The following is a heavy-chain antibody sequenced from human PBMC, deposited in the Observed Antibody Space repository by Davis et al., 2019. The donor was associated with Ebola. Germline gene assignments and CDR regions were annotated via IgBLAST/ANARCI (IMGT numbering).Heavy chain of an antibody. CDR3: ASWGYCSGGSCYSEPVRGYDRDYYYYGMDV. D-gene: IGHD2-15*01. V-gene: IGHV1-69*13. J-gene: IGHJ6*02. Sequence: AASVKVSCKASGGTFSSYAISWVRQAPGQGLEWMGGIIPIFGTANYAQKFQGRVTITADESTSTAYMELSSLRSEDTAVYYCASWGYCSGGSCYSEPVRGYDRDYYYYGMDVWGQGTTVTVSS. CDR2: IIPIFGTA. CDR1: GGTFSSYA.